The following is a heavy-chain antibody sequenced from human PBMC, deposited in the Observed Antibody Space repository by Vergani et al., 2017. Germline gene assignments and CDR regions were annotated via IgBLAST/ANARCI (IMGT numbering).Heavy chain of an antibody. CDR2: IYPGDSDV. CDR3: ATDPQNSGFDY. Sequence: VHLVRSGAEVTKAGESLRLSCKSSGYSFPRFWIGWVRQLPGKGLEWIGYIYPGDSDVRYNPSFQDHITISADSSISTAYLQWRSLKSSNTAMYYSATDPQNSGFDYGGQGTLVTVSS. D-gene: IGHD3-10*01. J-gene: IGHJ4*02. V-gene: IGHV5-51*01. CDR1: GYSFPRFW.